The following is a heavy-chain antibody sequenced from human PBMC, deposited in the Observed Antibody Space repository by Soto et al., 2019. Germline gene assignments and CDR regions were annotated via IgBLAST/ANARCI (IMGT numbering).Heavy chain of an antibody. D-gene: IGHD6-19*01. Sequence: PGGSLRLSCAASGFTFSSYVMSWVRQAPGMGLDWVSSFIGIDNSMYYADSMKGRFTISGDNSKNTVYLQMNSLRGEETAVYYCANFGDYSSYRFGSWGQGTLVPVSS. CDR3: ANFGDYSSYRFGS. V-gene: IGHV3-23*01. J-gene: IGHJ5*01. CDR1: GFTFSSYV. CDR2: FIGIDNSM.